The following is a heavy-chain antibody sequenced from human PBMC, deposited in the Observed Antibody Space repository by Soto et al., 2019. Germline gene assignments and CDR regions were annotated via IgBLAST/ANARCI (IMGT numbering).Heavy chain of an antibody. Sequence: RGSLRLSCAASGFTFNGAWMNWVRQGPGKGLEWVGRVKSKVDGETIDYAAPVKGRFTISRDDLSDRGYLQMISFRTENAAMYYCPAALSDGRAYAFYYCDQVALLTVSS. CDR1: GFTFNGAW. V-gene: IGHV3-15*07. J-gene: IGHJ4*02. CDR2: VKSKVDGETI. CDR3: PAALSDGRAYAFYY. D-gene: IGHD2-15*01.